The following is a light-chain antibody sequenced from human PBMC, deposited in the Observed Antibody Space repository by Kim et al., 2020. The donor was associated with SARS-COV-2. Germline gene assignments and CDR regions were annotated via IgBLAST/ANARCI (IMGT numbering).Light chain of an antibody. V-gene: IGKV1-39*01. J-gene: IGKJ3*01. CDR1: QSISTY. Sequence: DIQMTQSPSSLSASVGDRVTITCRASQSISTYLNWYQQKPGKPPRVLISAASNLQSGVPSRFSGSGSGTGFTLTITSLQLEDLATYYCQQSYITPFTFGPGTKVDIK. CDR2: AAS. CDR3: QQSYITPFT.